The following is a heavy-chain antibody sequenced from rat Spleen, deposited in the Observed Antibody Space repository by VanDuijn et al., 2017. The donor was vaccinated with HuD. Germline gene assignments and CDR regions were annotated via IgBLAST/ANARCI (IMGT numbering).Heavy chain of an antibody. CDR3: TRGGNYALDA. V-gene: IGHV5-29*01. Sequence: EVQLVESDGGLVQPGRSLKLSCAASGFTFSDYYMAWVRQAPTKGLEWVATITFDGSGTYYRDSVKGRFTISRDNAKSSLYLQMNSLRSEDTATYYCTRGGNYALDAWGQGASVTVSS. CDR1: GFTFSDYY. J-gene: IGHJ4*01. D-gene: IGHD1-10*01. CDR2: ITFDGSGT.